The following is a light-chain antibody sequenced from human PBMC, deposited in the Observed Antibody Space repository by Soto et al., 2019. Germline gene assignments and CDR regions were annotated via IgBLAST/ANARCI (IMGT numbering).Light chain of an antibody. V-gene: IGKV3-11*01. CDR3: QQRSNWLT. CDR1: QSVSSY. Sequence: EIVLTHSPSTLSLSPVGGATLSCRASQSVSSYLALYQQKPGQAPRLLIYDASNRATGIPARFSGSGSGTDFTLTISSLEPEDFAVYYCQQRSNWLTFGQGTRLEIK. CDR2: DAS. J-gene: IGKJ5*01.